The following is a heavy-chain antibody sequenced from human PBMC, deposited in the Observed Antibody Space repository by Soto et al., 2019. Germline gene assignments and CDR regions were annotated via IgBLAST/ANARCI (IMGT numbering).Heavy chain of an antibody. Sequence: GASVKVSCKASGYTFTSYDINWVRQATGQGLEWMGWMNPNSGNTGYAQKFQGRVTMTRNTSISTAYMELSSLRSEDTAVYYCARGLFLGTSDAFDIWGQGTMVTVSS. CDR2: MNPNSGNT. CDR1: GYTFTSYD. V-gene: IGHV1-8*01. J-gene: IGHJ3*02. D-gene: IGHD2-2*01. CDR3: ARGLFLGTSDAFDI.